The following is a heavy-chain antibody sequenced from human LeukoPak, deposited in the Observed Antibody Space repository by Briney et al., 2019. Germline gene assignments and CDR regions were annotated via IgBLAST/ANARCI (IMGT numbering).Heavy chain of an antibody. CDR1: GGSMSYHY. CDR3: ARDRLYYFDH. V-gene: IGHV4-59*11. CDR2: IHYSGST. J-gene: IGHJ4*02. D-gene: IGHD6-6*01. Sequence: SETLSLTCTASGGSMSYHYWSWIRQRPGKGLERIGYIHYSGSTNYNSSLKSRVSISVDTSKNQFSLKLSSVTAADTAVYYCARDRLYYFDHWGQGTLVTVSS.